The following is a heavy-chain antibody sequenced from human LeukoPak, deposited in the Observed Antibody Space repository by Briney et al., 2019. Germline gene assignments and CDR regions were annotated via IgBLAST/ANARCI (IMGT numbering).Heavy chain of an antibody. Sequence: ESSETLSLTCTVSGYSISSGYYWDWIRQSPGKGLEWIGNIHHSGNIYYNVSLKSRVTISVHTSNNQFSLNLNSVTAADTAVYYCARDRGGLDAFDIWGQGTMVTVSS. CDR1: GYSISSGYY. V-gene: IGHV4-38-2*02. D-gene: IGHD3-10*01. J-gene: IGHJ3*02. CDR3: ARDRGGLDAFDI. CDR2: IHHSGNI.